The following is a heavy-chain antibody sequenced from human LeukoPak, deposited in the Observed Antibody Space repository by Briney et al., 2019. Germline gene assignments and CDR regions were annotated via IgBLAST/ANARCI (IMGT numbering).Heavy chain of an antibody. Sequence: GGSLRLSYAASGFTFSSYAMSWVRQAPGKGLEWVSAISGSGGSTYYADSVKGRFTISRDNSKNTLYLQMDSLRAEDTAVYYCAAKEQGRYFDWLLLEYFQHWGQGTLVTVSS. CDR2: ISGSGGST. CDR3: AAKEQGRYFDWLLLEYFQH. CDR1: GFTFSSYA. D-gene: IGHD3-9*01. V-gene: IGHV3-23*01. J-gene: IGHJ1*01.